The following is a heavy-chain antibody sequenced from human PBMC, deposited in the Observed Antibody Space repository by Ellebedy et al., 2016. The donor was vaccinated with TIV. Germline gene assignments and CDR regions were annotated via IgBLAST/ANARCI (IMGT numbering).Heavy chain of an antibody. CDR1: GYTFTSYG. Sequence: AVSVKVSCKASGYTFTSYGISWVRQAPGQGLEWMGWISAYNGNTNYAQKLQGRVTMTTDTSTSTAYMELRSLRSDDTAVYYCARRVGREWYRYWPYFDYWGQGTLVTVSS. V-gene: IGHV1-18*01. CDR2: ISAYNGNT. CDR3: ARRVGREWYRYWPYFDY. J-gene: IGHJ4*02. D-gene: IGHD3-16*02.